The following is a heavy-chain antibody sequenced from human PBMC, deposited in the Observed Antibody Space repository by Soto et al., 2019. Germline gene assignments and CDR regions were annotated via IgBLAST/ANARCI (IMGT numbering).Heavy chain of an antibody. J-gene: IGHJ4*02. CDR3: ATMGTPVTGLYYFDL. CDR1: GGSISSSSYY. V-gene: IGHV4-39*01. Sequence: SETLSLTCTVSGGSISSSSYYWGWIRQPPGKGLEWIGSIYYSGSTYYNPSLKSRVTISVDTSKNQFSLKLSSVTAADTAVYYCATMGTPVTGLYYFDLWGQGTLVTVSS. CDR2: IYYSGST. D-gene: IGHD4-17*01.